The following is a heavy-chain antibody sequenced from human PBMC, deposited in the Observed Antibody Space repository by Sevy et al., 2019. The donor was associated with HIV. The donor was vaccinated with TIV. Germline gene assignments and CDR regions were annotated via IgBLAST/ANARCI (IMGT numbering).Heavy chain of an antibody. J-gene: IGHJ4*02. CDR2: LSHSGNT. CDR3: ARLRWDLVVVPGATPGCYFDS. Sequence: SETLSLTCTVSGDSINTYYWSWIRQPPGKGLEWIGYLSHSGNTNYNPSLKSRVSMSVDTSTNQFSLKVKSVTAADTAVYYCARLRWDLVVVPGATPGCYFDSWGQGTLVTVSS. V-gene: IGHV4-59*08. D-gene: IGHD2-2*02. CDR1: GDSINTYY.